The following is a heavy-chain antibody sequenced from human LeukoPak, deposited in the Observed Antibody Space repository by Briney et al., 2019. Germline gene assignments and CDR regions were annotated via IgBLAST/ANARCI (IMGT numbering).Heavy chain of an antibody. J-gene: IGHJ5*02. Sequence: ASVKVSCKASGYIFTSSYIHWVRQAPGQGLEWMGLINPTGGSTGYAQKFQGRVTMTRDMSTSTDYMELSSLRSEDTAIYYCARDNSVGDNAWWFDPWGQGTLVTVSS. CDR1: GYIFTSSY. V-gene: IGHV1-46*01. CDR3: ARDNSVGDNAWWFDP. D-gene: IGHD1-26*01. CDR2: INPTGGST.